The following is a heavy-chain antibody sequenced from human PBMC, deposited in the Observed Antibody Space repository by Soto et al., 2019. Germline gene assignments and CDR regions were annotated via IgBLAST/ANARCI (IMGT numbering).Heavy chain of an antibody. Sequence: SETLSLTCTVSGGSISSYYWSWIRQPPGKGLEWIGYIYYSGSTNYNPSLKSRVTISVDTSKNQFSLKLSSVTAADTAVYYCARDRFGSSGSPFDYWGQGTLVTVS. CDR2: IYYSGST. D-gene: IGHD3-22*01. CDR3: ARDRFGSSGSPFDY. J-gene: IGHJ4*02. CDR1: GGSISSYY. V-gene: IGHV4-59*01.